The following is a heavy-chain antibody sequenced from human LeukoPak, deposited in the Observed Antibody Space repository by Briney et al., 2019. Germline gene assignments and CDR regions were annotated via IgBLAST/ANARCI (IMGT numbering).Heavy chain of an antibody. J-gene: IGHJ6*03. CDR3: AREWLDYMDV. Sequence: GGSLRLSCAASGFTFSSYSMNWVRQAPGKGLEWVSSISSSTTYIYYADSVKGRFTISRDNAKNSLYLQMNSLRAEDTAVYYCAREWLDYMDVWGKGTTVTVSS. D-gene: IGHD3-22*01. CDR1: GFTFSSYS. CDR2: ISSSTTYI. V-gene: IGHV3-21*01.